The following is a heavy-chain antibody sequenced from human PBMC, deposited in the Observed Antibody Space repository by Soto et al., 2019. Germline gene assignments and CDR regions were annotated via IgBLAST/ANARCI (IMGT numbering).Heavy chain of an antibody. V-gene: IGHV4-59*08. CDR2: IYYRGST. J-gene: IGHJ5*02. D-gene: IGHD3-3*01. CDR1: GGSISSYY. CDR3: ARQGGRGGYDFWSGYYTWFDP. Sequence: SETLSLTCTVSGGSISSYYWSWIRQPPGKGLEWIGYIYYRGSTNYNPSLKSPVTISVDTSKNQFSLKLSSVTAADTAVYYCARQGGRGGYDFWSGYYTWFDPWGQGTLVTVSS.